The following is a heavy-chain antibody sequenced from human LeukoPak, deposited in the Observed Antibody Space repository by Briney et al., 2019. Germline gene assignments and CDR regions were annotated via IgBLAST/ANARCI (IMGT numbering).Heavy chain of an antibody. CDR1: GGSISSYY. CDR2: IYYSGST. J-gene: IGHJ5*02. CDR3: ARDGCSSTSCYHWFDP. V-gene: IGHV4-59*01. D-gene: IGHD2-2*01. Sequence: PSETLSLTCTVSGGSISSYYWSWIRQPPGKGLEWIGYIYYSGSTNYNPSLKSRVTISVDTSKNQFSLKLSPVTAADTAVYYCARDGCSSTSCYHWFDPWGQGTLVTVSS.